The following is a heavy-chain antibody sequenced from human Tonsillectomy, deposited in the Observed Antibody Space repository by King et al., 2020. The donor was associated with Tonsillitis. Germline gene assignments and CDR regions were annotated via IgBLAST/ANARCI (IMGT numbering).Heavy chain of an antibody. CDR1: GFTVSNNY. Sequence: DVQLVESGGGLVQPGGSLRLSCAASGFTVSNNYMNWVRQAPGKGLEWVSIIYSGGGTYYADSVKGRFSISRDNSKNTLYLQMNSLRAEDTAVYYCARDERGADYYILAGLYTQDYYYYGMDVWGQGTTVTVSS. V-gene: IGHV3-66*01. CDR3: ARDERGADYYILAGLYTQDYYYYGMDV. J-gene: IGHJ6*02. CDR2: IYSGGGT. D-gene: IGHD3-9*01.